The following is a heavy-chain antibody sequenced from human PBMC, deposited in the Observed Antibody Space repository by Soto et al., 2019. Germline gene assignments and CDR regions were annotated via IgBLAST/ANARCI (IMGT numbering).Heavy chain of an antibody. CDR2: ISDYNGNT. J-gene: IGHJ4*02. Sequence: QVQLVQSGAEVKKPGASVKVSCKASGYTFTSYGISWVRQAPGQGLEWMGWISDYNGNTNYAQKVQGRVTMTTDTSTSTAYMELRNLRSDDTAVYFCARAVAGIRVFDYWGQGTLVTVSS. CDR3: ARAVAGIRVFDY. V-gene: IGHV1-18*01. CDR1: GYTFTSYG. D-gene: IGHD6-19*01.